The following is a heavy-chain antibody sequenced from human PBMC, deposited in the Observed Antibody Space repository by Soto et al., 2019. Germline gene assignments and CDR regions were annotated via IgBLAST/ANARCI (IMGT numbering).Heavy chain of an antibody. J-gene: IGHJ3*02. D-gene: IGHD2-8*01. Sequence: EVQLLESGGGVVQPGGSLRLSCAASGFTFSDYAMSWVRQTPGKGLQWVSGVGGSDDDKHYADSVRGRFIVSRANSKSTQYLQMNSLRADDTAIYYCAKDATSFNGVWAPFDMGGQGTEVTVSS. V-gene: IGHV3-23*01. CDR1: GFTFSDYA. CDR3: AKDATSFNGVWAPFDM. CDR2: VGGSDDDK.